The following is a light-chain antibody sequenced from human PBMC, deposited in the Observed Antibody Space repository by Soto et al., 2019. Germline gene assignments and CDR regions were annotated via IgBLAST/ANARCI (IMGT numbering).Light chain of an antibody. CDR3: QQYGSSPRT. J-gene: IGKJ1*01. CDR1: QSVSNSY. CDR2: GAS. V-gene: IGKV3-20*01. Sequence: ENVLTQSPGTLSLSPGERATLSCRASQSVSNSYLARYQQKPGQAPRLLIYGASSRATGIPDRFSGSGSGTDFTLTISRLEPEDFAVYYCQQYGSSPRTFGQGTKVEVK.